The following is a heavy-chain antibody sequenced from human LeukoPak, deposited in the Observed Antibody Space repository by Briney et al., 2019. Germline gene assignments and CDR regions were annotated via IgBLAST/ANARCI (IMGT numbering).Heavy chain of an antibody. CDR3: GYTNNFYH. Sequence: GESLRLSCVASGLSFSGQWLNWVRQAPGQGLEWLANIKHDGGEKYYVDSVKGRFTISRDDGQNSLSLHMNSVRAEDTAVYYCGYTNNFYHWGQGALVVVSA. V-gene: IGHV3-7*01. J-gene: IGHJ4*02. CDR2: IKHDGGEK. CDR1: GLSFSGQW. D-gene: IGHD3-16*02.